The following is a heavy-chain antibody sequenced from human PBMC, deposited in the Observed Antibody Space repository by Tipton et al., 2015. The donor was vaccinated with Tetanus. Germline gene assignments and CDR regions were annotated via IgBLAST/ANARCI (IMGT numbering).Heavy chain of an antibody. CDR3: AKDTGRGSYRYTDY. CDR2: ISWNSGSI. J-gene: IGHJ4*02. Sequence: SLRLSCAASGFTFDDYAMHWVRQAPGKGLEWVSGISWNSGSIGYADSVKGRFTISRDNAKNSLYLQMNSLRAEDTALYYCAKDTGRGSYRYTDYWGQGTLVTVSS. CDR1: GFTFDDYA. D-gene: IGHD3-16*02. V-gene: IGHV3-9*01.